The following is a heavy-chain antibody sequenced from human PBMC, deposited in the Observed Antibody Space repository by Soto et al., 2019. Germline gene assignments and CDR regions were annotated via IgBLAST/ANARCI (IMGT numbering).Heavy chain of an antibody. CDR2: INHSGST. CDR1: GGSFSGYY. J-gene: IGHJ4*02. Sequence: QVQLQQWGAGLLKPSETLSLTCAVSGGSFSGYYWSWIRQPPGKGLEWIGEINHSGSTNYNPSLKSRVTISVDTSKNQFSLKLSSVTAADTAVYYCAREYGGNSGTFDYWGQGTLVTVSS. D-gene: IGHD2-21*02. CDR3: AREYGGNSGTFDY. V-gene: IGHV4-34*01.